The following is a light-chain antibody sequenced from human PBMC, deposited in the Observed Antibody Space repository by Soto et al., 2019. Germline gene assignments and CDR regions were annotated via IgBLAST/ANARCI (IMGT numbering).Light chain of an antibody. V-gene: IGKV3-11*01. CDR2: GAS. Sequence: EIVLTQSPATLSVSPGERVTLSCRASQSVSSNLAWYQQKPGQAPRLLIYGASTRATDIPARFSGSGSGTDFTLTITSLEPDDFAVYYCQHRTNWPLLFTFGPGTKVDIK. J-gene: IGKJ3*01. CDR3: QHRTNWPLLFT. CDR1: QSVSSN.